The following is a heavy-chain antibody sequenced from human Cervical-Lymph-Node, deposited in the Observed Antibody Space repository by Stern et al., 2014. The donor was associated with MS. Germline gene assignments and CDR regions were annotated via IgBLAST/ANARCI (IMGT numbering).Heavy chain of an antibody. CDR3: ARSTYYYGSGSYYNFDY. D-gene: IGHD3-10*01. CDR1: GGSISSGGYS. Sequence: QLQLQESGSGLVKPSQTLYLTCAVSGGSISSGGYSWSWIRQPTGKGLEWIGYIYHSGSTYYKPSLKSRATLSADRSKNQFALKLSSVTAADTAVYYCARSTYYYGSGSYYNFDYWGQGTLVTVSS. CDR2: IYHSGST. V-gene: IGHV4-30-2*01. J-gene: IGHJ4*02.